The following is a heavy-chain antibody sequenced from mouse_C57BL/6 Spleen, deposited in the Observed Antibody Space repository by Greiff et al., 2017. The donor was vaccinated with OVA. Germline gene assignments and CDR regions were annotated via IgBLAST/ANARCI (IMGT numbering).Heavy chain of an antibody. CDR2: INPGSGGT. V-gene: IGHV1-54*01. J-gene: IGHJ2*01. CDR1: GYAFTNYL. Sequence: VHLVESGAELVRPGTSVKVSCKASGYAFTNYLIEWVKQRPGQGLEWIGVINPGSGGTNYNEKFKGKATLTADKSSSTAYMQLSSLTSEDSAVYFCARGTTVVAPYYFDYWGQGTTLTVSS. CDR3: ARGTTVVAPYYFDY. D-gene: IGHD1-1*01.